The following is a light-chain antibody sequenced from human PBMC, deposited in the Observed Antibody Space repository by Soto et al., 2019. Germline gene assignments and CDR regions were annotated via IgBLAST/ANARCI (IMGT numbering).Light chain of an antibody. V-gene: IGLV4-60*03. CDR1: SGHRSYI. Sequence: QPVLTQSSSASASLGSSVKLTCTLSSGHRSYIIAWHQQQPGKAPRYLMKLEGSGSYNKGSGDPDRFSGSSSGANRYLTMSHLQSEDEADYYCETWDSNIRVFGEETKLTV. CDR2: LEGSGSY. CDR3: ETWDSNIRV. J-gene: IGLJ2*01.